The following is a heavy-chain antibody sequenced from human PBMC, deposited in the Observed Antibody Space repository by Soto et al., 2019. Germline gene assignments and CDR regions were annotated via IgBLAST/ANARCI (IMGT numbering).Heavy chain of an antibody. J-gene: IGHJ4*02. D-gene: IGHD5-18*01. CDR3: ARNLGGVVDTAMGSGIDY. Sequence: ASVKVSCKASGGTFSSYAISWVRQAPGQGLEWMGGIIPIFGTANYAQKFQGRVTITADESTSTAYMELSSLRSGDTAVYYCARNLGGVVDTAMGSGIDYWGQGTLVTVSS. CDR2: IIPIFGTA. V-gene: IGHV1-69*13. CDR1: GGTFSSYA.